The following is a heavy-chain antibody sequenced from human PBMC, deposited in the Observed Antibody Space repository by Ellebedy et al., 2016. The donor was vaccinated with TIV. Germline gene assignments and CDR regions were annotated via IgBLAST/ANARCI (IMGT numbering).Heavy chain of an antibody. V-gene: IGHV3-64*01. Sequence: GESLKISCAASGFTFNSYSMNWVRQAPGQGLEFVAGIGNNGDIMDYGRSVRGSFTISRDNAKNIMYLQMSGLRPEDTGLYFCATGATYYYSHWGQGILVTVSS. CDR1: GFTFNSYS. D-gene: IGHD1-26*01. CDR3: ATGATYYYSH. CDR2: IGNNGDIM. J-gene: IGHJ4*02.